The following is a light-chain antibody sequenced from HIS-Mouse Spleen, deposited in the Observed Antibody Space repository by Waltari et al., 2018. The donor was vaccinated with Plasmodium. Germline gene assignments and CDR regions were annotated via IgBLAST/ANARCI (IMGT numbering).Light chain of an antibody. CDR3: CSYAGSYTFV. CDR1: TSTVVGYNY. J-gene: IGLJ1*01. Sequence: QSALTQPRSVSGSPGQSVTPSCIATTSTVVGYNYVSWYQQHPGKAPKLMIYDVSKRPSGVPDRFSGSKSGNTASLTISGLQAEDEADYYCCSYAGSYTFVFGTGTKVTVL. CDR2: DVS. V-gene: IGLV2-11*01.